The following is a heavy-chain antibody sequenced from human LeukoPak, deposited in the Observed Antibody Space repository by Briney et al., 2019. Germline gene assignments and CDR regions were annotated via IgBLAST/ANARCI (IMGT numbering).Heavy chain of an antibody. CDR2: IYYSGIT. CDR3: ARSVRLLSLATADNWFDP. Sequence: PSETLSLTCTVSGCSMSSYYWSWIRQPPGKGLEWIGYIYYSGITNYNPSLKSRVTISIDTSENQFSLNLRSVTAGDTAVYFCARSVRLLSLATADNWFDPWGQGTLVTVSS. J-gene: IGHJ5*02. CDR1: GCSMSSYY. D-gene: IGHD2-21*02. V-gene: IGHV4-59*01.